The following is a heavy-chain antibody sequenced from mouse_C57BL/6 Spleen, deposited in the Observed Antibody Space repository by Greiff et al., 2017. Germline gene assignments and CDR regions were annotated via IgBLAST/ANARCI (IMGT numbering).Heavy chain of an antibody. V-gene: IGHV1-9*01. Sequence: VQLQQSGAELMKPGASVKISCKATGYTFTGYWIAWVKQRPGHGLEWIGDLLPGGGSTNYNEKFKGEATFTADTSSNTAYMQLSSLTSEYSAIYYCARCGYYALDYWGQGTSLTVSS. J-gene: IGHJ4*01. CDR1: GYTFTGYW. CDR3: ARCGYYALDY. CDR2: LLPGGGST.